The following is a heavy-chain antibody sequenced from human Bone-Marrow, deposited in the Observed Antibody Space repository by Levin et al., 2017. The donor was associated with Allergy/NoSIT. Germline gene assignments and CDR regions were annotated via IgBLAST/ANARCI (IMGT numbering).Heavy chain of an antibody. CDR3: AREGSGWELVDY. D-gene: IGHD1-26*01. V-gene: IGHV3-30-3*01. J-gene: IGHJ4*02. CDR2: ISYDGSNK. CDR1: GFTFSSYA. Sequence: PGGSLRLSCAASGFTFSSYAMHWVRQAPGKGLEWVAVISYDGSNKYYADSVKGRFTISRDNSKNTLYLQMNSLRAEDTAVYYCAREGSGWELVDYWGQGTLVTVSS.